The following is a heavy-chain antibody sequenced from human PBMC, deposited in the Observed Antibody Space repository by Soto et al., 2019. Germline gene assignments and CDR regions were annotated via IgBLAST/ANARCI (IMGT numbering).Heavy chain of an antibody. D-gene: IGHD4-17*01. CDR1: GGSIDTNLYY. V-gene: IGHV4-39*01. Sequence: QLQLQESGPGLVRPSETLSLTCTVSGGSIDTNLYYWSWIRQPPGRGLEWIGTIYYSGTTDYNPSLQSRVTLSVDKSKDQFSLTMSPVTAADTAVYFCASPRDLYDYGDYTDYYYFDYWGQGTLVTVSS. CDR3: ASPRDLYDYGDYTDYYYFDY. CDR2: IYYSGTT. J-gene: IGHJ4*02.